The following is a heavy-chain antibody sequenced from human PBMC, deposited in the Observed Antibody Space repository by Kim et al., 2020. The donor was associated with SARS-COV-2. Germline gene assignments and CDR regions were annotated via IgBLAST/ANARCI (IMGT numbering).Heavy chain of an antibody. CDR1: GFTFSRYA. Sequence: GGSLRLSCSASGFTFSRYAMHWVRQAPGKGLEYVSAISSNRGSTYYADSVKGRFTISRDNSKNTLYLQMSSLRAEDTAVYYCVKDECGMPHDAFDIWGQGTMDTVSS. D-gene: IGHD1-1*01. CDR3: VKDECGMPHDAFDI. V-gene: IGHV3-64D*06. CDR2: ISSNRGST. J-gene: IGHJ3*02.